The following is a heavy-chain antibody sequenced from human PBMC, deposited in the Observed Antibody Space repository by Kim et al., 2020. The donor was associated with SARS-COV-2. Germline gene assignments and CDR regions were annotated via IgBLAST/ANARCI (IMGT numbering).Heavy chain of an antibody. J-gene: IGHJ6*04. CDR2: INHSGST. V-gene: IGHV4-34*01. CDR1: GGSFSGYY. D-gene: IGHD6-19*01. Sequence: SETLSLTCAVYGGSFSGYYWSWIRQPPGKGLEWIGEINHSGSTNYNPSLKSRVTISVDTSKNQFSLKLSSVTAADTAVYYCARGLRIAVAVPAVWGKGTTVTVSS. CDR3: ARGLRIAVAVPAV.